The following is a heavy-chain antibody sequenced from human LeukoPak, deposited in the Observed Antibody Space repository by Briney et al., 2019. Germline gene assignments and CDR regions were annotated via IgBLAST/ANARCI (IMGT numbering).Heavy chain of an antibody. CDR3: ASLECSSTSCSTFDY. CDR2: INHSGST. J-gene: IGHJ4*02. Sequence: SETLSLTCAVYGGFFSGYYWSWIRQPPGKGLEWIGEINHSGSTNYNPSLKSRVTTSVDTSKNQFSLKLSSVTAADTAVYYCASLECSSTSCSTFDYWGQGTLVTVSS. CDR1: GGFFSGYY. D-gene: IGHD2-2*01. V-gene: IGHV4-34*01.